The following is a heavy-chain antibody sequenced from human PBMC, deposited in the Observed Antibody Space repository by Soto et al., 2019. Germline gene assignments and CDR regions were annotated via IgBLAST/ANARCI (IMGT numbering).Heavy chain of an antibody. CDR1: GGTFSSYT. Sequence: SVKVSCKASGGTFSSYTISWVRQAPGQGLEWMGRIIPILGIANYAQKFQGRVTITADKSTSTAYMELSSLRSEDTAVYYCASLPPSGEGGYWFDPCGQGTLVTVS. CDR2: IIPILGIA. J-gene: IGHJ5*02. CDR3: ASLPPSGEGGYWFDP. V-gene: IGHV1-69*02. D-gene: IGHD3-10*01.